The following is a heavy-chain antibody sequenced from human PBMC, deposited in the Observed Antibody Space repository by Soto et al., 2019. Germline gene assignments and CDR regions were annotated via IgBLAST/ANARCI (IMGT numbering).Heavy chain of an antibody. CDR2: ISSSSSYI. CDR3: ARVRLNGDGYNYFFDY. J-gene: IGHJ4*02. D-gene: IGHD5-12*01. CDR1: GFTFSSYS. Sequence: LRLSCAASGFTFSSYSMNWVRQAPGKGLEWVSSISSSSSYIYYADSVKGRFTISRDSAKNSLYLQMNSLRAEDTAVYYCARVRLNGDGYNYFFDYWGQGTLVTVSS. V-gene: IGHV3-21*01.